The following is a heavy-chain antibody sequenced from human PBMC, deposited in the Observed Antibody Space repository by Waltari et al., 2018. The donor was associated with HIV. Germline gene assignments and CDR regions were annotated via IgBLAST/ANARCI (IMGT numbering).Heavy chain of an antibody. CDR3: AKGLPNNWSQGVDYFYY. D-gene: IGHD1-20*01. CDR2: ISGSRRST. CDR1: GFRFSSYA. Sequence: EVQLLESGGGLIQPGGSLRLSCAASGFRFSSYAMNWVRQAPGKGLGWVSGISGSRRSTYYAVSVKAGFTSSRDNSKNKRYLQMNSRRADDSAGYYCAKGLPNNWSQGVDYFYYWGQGTLVTVSS. J-gene: IGHJ4*02. V-gene: IGHV3-23*01.